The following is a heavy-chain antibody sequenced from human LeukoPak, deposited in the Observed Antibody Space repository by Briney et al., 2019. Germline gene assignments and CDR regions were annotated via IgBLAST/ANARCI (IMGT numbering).Heavy chain of an antibody. J-gene: IGHJ3*02. CDR1: GGSISSYY. Sequence: SETLSLTCTVSGGSISSYYWSWIRQPPGKGLEWIGYIYYSGSTNYNPSLKSRVTISVDTSKNQFSLKLSSVTAADTAVYYCARGMYYDFWSGYHDAFDIWGQGTMVTVSS. V-gene: IGHV4-59*01. CDR2: IYYSGST. D-gene: IGHD3-3*01. CDR3: ARGMYYDFWSGYHDAFDI.